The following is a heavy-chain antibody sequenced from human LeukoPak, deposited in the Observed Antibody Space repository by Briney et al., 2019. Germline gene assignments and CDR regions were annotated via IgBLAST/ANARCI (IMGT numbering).Heavy chain of an antibody. J-gene: IGHJ4*02. CDR1: GGSFSGYY. D-gene: IGHD6-19*01. CDR3: ARHAGPYSSGLHYFDY. V-gene: IGHV4-59*08. Sequence: SETLSLTCAVYGGSFSGYYWSWIRQPPGKGLEWIAYIYYSGSTNYNPSLKSRVTISVDTSKNQFSLKLSSVTAADTAVYYCARHAGPYSSGLHYFDYWGQGTLVTVSS. CDR2: IYYSGST.